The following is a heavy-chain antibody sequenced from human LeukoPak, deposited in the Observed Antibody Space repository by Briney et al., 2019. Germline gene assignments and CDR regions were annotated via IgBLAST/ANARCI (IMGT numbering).Heavy chain of an antibody. J-gene: IGHJ3*01. CDR1: GFTFGDYA. D-gene: IGHD6-19*01. Sequence: GGSLRLSCVASGFTFGDYAMHWVRQPPGKGLEWVSDINWNTNKIDYVDSVKGRFTISRDNAKSSLYMQMNSLRTEDTALYHCVKDVSGWFPRGDAFDLWGQGTMVTVAS. CDR2: INWNTNKI. CDR3: VKDVSGWFPRGDAFDL. V-gene: IGHV3-9*01.